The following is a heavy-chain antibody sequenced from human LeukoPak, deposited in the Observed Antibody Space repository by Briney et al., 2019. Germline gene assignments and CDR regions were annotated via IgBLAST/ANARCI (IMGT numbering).Heavy chain of an antibody. CDR3: AKDGIRYYYDSSGYYGDY. CDR2: ISYEGSNE. J-gene: IGHJ4*02. D-gene: IGHD3-22*01. V-gene: IGHV3-30*18. Sequence: PGRSLTLSCAASGFSFRSYGMHWVRQAPGKGLEWVAVISYEGSNEYYAGSVKGRFTISRDNSKNTLYLQMTSLRAEDTAVYCCAKDGIRYYYDSSGYYGDYWGQGTLVTVSS. CDR1: GFSFRSYG.